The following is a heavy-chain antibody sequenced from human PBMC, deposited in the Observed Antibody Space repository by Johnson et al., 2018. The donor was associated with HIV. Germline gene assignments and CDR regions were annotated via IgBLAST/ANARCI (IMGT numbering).Heavy chain of an antibody. Sequence: MLLVESGGGLVQSGESLRLSCAASGITVNTNYMSWVRRAPGKGLEWVSGIKWNGGSTGYADSVKGRFTIYRDNAKNSLYLQMGSLRAEETALYYCARVMSSGYFFDAFDIWGQGTMVTVSS. J-gene: IGHJ3*02. CDR1: GITVNTNY. V-gene: IGHV3-20*04. CDR2: IKWNGGST. CDR3: ARVMSSGYFFDAFDI. D-gene: IGHD3-22*01.